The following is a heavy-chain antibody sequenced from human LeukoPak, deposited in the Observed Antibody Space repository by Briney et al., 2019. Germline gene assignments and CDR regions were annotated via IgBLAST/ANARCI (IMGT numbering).Heavy chain of an antibody. D-gene: IGHD6-13*01. CDR2: IYSGGST. V-gene: IGHV3-66*02. CDR3: ASWSSSWYPFDY. CDR1: GFTVSSNY. Sequence: GGSLRLSCAASGFTVSSNYMSWVRQAPGKGLEWVSVIYSGGSTYYADSVKGRFTISRDNSKDTLYLQMNSLRAEDTAVYYCASWSSSWYPFDYWGQGTLVTVSS. J-gene: IGHJ4*02.